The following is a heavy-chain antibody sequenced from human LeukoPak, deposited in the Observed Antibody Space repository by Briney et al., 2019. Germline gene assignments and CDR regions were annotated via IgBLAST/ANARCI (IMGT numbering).Heavy chain of an antibody. D-gene: IGHD3-10*01. CDR1: GYSITSAYY. J-gene: IGHJ6*03. CDR2: INHSGST. CDR3: ARGPLRGSYYYYYYMDV. Sequence: SETLSLTCTVSGYSITSAYYWGWIRQPPGKGLEWIGEINHSGSTNYNPSLKSRVTISVDTSKNQFSLKLSSVTAADTAVYYCARGPLRGSYYYYYYMDVWGKGTTVTVSS. V-gene: IGHV4-38-2*02.